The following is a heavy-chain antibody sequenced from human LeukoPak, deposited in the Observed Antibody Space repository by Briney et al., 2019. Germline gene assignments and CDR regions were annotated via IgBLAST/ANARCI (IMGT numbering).Heavy chain of an antibody. CDR1: GFTFSRYS. CDR2: INTDGRYK. J-gene: IGHJ6*03. V-gene: IGHV3-21*01. Sequence: TGGSLRLSCAASGFTFSRYSMHWVSQAPGKGLGWVSSINTDGRYKRYGDSMKGRFTISRDNAKNSLYLQMNSLRAEDTAVYYCARVEFDYYYYMDVWGKGTTVTVSS. CDR3: ARVEFDYYYYMDV. D-gene: IGHD3-10*01.